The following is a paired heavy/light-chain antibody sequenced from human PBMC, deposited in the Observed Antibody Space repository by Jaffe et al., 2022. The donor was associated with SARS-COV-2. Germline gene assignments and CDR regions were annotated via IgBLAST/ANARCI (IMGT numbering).Light chain of an antibody. CDR1: QSVSNW. V-gene: IGKV1-5*03. Sequence: DIQMTQSPSTLSASVGDRVTIACRASQSVSNWLAWYQQKPGRAPKLLIYKASSLLRGVPSRFSGSGSGTEFSLTISSLQPDDFATYYCQQYHTYWTFGQGTKVDI. CDR2: KAS. J-gene: IGKJ1*01. CDR3: QQYHTYWT.
Heavy chain of an antibody. J-gene: IGHJ3*02. Sequence: QVQLQESGPGLVKPSQTLSLTCIVSGGSISSDSFYWSWIRQYPGKGLEWIGYLSHTGITDYNPSLKSRVTISVDSSENRFSLYLNSVTAADTAIYYCARSDSYGSGTYSPFDAFDIWGQGTMVTISS. CDR2: LSHTGIT. CDR1: GGSISSDSFY. D-gene: IGHD3-10*01. CDR3: ARSDSYGSGTYSPFDAFDI. V-gene: IGHV4-31*03.